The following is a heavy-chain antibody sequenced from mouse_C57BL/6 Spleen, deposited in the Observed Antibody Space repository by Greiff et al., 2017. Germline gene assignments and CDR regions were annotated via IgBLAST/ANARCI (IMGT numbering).Heavy chain of an antibody. D-gene: IGHD1-1*01. CDR3: ARSPKLLLRSYYFDY. V-gene: IGHV7-3*01. CDR1: GFTFTDYY. Sequence: EVQGVESGGGLVQPGGSLSLSCAASGFTFTDYYMSWVRQPPGKALEWLGFIRNKANGYTTEYSASVKGRFTISRDNSQSILYLQMNALRAEDSATYYCARSPKLLLRSYYFDYWGQGTTLTVSS. CDR2: IRNKANGYTT. J-gene: IGHJ2*01.